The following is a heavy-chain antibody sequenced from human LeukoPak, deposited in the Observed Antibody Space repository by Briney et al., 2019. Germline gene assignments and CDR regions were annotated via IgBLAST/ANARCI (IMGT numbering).Heavy chain of an antibody. D-gene: IGHD3-9*01. CDR1: GGSISSGGYY. J-gene: IGHJ5*02. CDR3: ARDRLYYDIPFDP. CDR2: IYYSGST. Sequence: PSETLSLTCTVSGGSISSGGYYWSWIRQHPGKGLEWIGYIYYSGSTYYNPSLKSRVTISVDTSKNQFSLKLSSVTAADTAVYYCARDRLYYDIPFDPWGQGTLVTVSS. V-gene: IGHV4-31*03.